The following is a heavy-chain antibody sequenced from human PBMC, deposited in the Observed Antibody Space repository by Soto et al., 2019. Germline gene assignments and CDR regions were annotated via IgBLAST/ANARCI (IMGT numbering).Heavy chain of an antibody. CDR2: INAHSGGT. V-gene: IGHV1-2*02. J-gene: IGHJ5*02. Sequence: ASVKVSCKASGFSFTGYYIHWLRQAPGQGLEWMGWINAHSGGTEYAQKFKGRVTLTRDTSIATAYLTLTSLTSDDTALYYCAKDLTRQLAYWLDPWGQGTQVTVSS. D-gene: IGHD6-6*01. CDR3: AKDLTRQLAYWLDP. CDR1: GFSFTGYY.